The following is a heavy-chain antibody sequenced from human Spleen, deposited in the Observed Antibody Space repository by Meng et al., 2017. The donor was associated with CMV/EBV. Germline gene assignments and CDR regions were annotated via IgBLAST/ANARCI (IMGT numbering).Heavy chain of an antibody. Sequence: SLKISCAASGFTFDDYAMHWVRQAPGKGLEWVSGISWNSGSIGYADSVKGRFTISRDNAKNSLYLQMNSLRAEDTALYYCAKDIGKRRGYSGYDLEYWGQGTLVTVSS. CDR1: GFTFDDYA. D-gene: IGHD5-12*01. CDR3: AKDIGKRRGYSGYDLEY. J-gene: IGHJ4*02. CDR2: ISWNSGSI. V-gene: IGHV3-9*01.